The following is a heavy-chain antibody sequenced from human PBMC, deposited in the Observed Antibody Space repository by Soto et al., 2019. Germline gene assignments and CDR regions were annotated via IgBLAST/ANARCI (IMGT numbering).Heavy chain of an antibody. V-gene: IGHV3-30-3*01. J-gene: IGHJ4*02. CDR1: GFTFSSYA. CDR3: ARSPSVLSNYYFDY. D-gene: IGHD1-1*01. CDR2: ISYDGSNK. Sequence: AGGSLRLSCAASGFTFSSYAMHWVRQAPGKGLEWVAVISYDGSNKYYADSVKGRFTISRDNSKNTLYLQMNSLRAEDTAVYYCARSPSVLSNYYFDYWGQGTLVTVSS.